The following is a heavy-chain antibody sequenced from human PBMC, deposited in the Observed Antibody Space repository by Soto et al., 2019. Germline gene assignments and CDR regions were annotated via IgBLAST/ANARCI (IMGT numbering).Heavy chain of an antibody. D-gene: IGHD2-2*01. Sequence: PSETLSLTCTVSGGSISSSSYYWGRIRHPPGEGLEWIGSIYYSGSTYYNPSFKSRVTISVDTSKNQFSLKLSSVTAADTAVYYCARRLLEYCSSTSCYARGGWFDPWGQGTLVTVSS. CDR3: ARRLLEYCSSTSCYARGGWFDP. J-gene: IGHJ5*02. V-gene: IGHV4-39*01. CDR2: IYYSGST. CDR1: GGSISSSSYY.